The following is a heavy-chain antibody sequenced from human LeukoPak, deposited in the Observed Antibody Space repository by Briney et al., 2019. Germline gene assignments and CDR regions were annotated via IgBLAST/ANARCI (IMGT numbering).Heavy chain of an antibody. V-gene: IGHV4-4*02. CDR3: ARVRELLWFGAFSFDAFGI. J-gene: IGHJ3*02. D-gene: IGHD3-10*01. Sequence: SGTLSLTCAVSGGSISSSNWWSWVRQPPGKGLEWIGEIYHSGSTNYNPSLKSRVTISVDKSKNQFSLKLSSVTAADTAVYYCARVRELLWFGAFSFDAFGIWGQGTMVTVSS. CDR2: IYHSGST. CDR1: GGSISSSNW.